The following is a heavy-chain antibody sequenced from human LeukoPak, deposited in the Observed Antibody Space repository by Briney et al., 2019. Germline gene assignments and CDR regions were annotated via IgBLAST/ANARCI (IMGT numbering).Heavy chain of an antibody. CDR2: ISGSSDNT. D-gene: IGHD4-17*01. J-gene: IGHJ4*02. V-gene: IGHV3-23*01. CDR1: GFTFSSYA. Sequence: PGRSLRLSCAASGFTFSSYAMTWVRQTPGRGLEWVSAISGSSDNTYYADSVKGRFTISRDNSKNTLYMQMNSLRAEDTAVYYCARGPTVTTEYYFDYWGQGTLVTASS. CDR3: ARGPTVTTEYYFDY.